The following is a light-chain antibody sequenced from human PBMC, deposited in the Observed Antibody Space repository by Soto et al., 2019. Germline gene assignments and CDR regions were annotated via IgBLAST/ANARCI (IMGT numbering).Light chain of an antibody. CDR2: AAS. CDR3: QQLNSYPLT. CDR1: QGISSY. Sequence: DIQMNRSPSSLSASVRDRVTITCRASQGISSYLAWYQQKPGKAPKLPIYAASTLQSGVPSRFSGSGSGTEFTLPMSSLQPEDFATYYCQQLNSYPLTFGGGTKVDIK. J-gene: IGKJ4*01. V-gene: IGKV1-9*01.